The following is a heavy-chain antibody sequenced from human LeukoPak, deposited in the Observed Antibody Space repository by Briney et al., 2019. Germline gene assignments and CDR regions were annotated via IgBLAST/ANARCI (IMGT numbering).Heavy chain of an antibody. V-gene: IGHV4-4*02. D-gene: IGHD5-12*01. Sequence: SGTLSLTCAVSGGSISSSNWWNWVRQPPGKGLEWIGEIHHSGSAHYNPSLKSRVTISVDTSKNQFSLKLTSVTAADTAMYYCARVVATTEPNYFDYWGQGTLVTVSS. J-gene: IGHJ4*02. CDR3: ARVVATTEPNYFDY. CDR2: IHHSGSA. CDR1: GGSISSSNW.